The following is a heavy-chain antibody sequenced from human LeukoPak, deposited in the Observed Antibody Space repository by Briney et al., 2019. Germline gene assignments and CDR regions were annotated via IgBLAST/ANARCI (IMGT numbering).Heavy chain of an antibody. J-gene: IGHJ3*02. D-gene: IGHD6-19*01. CDR3: AKDKGSGWYMAAFDI. CDR2: ISGSGGST. Sequence: PSETLSLTCTVSGGSISSSSYYWGWVRQAPGKGLEWVSAISGSGGSTYYADSVKGRFTISRDNSKNTLYLQMNSLRAEDTAVYYCAKDKGSGWYMAAFDIWGQGTMVTVSS. V-gene: IGHV3-23*01. CDR1: GGSISSSSYY.